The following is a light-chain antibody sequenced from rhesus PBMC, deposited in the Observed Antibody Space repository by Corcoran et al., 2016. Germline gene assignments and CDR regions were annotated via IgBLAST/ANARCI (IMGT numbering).Light chain of an antibody. CDR2: GGS. CDR1: QSLLHSNGNTY. CDR3: VQAIAFPLT. V-gene: IGKV2-72*01. Sequence: DIVMTQTPLSLPITPGEPASISCRSNQSLLHSNGNTYLHWYLQKPGQSPKLLIYGGSNRASGVPDRFRGRGSGHYFTLKISKVGAEDVGVYYCVQAIAFPLTFGGGTKVELK. J-gene: IGKJ4*01.